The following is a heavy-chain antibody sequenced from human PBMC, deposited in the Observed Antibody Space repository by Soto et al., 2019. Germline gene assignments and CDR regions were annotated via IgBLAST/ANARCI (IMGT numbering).Heavy chain of an antibody. D-gene: IGHD1-26*01. Sequence: PSETLSLTCAVSGGSISSSNWWSGVRQPPGKGLEWIGEIYHSGSTNYNPSLKSRVTISVDKSKNQFSLKLSSVTAADTAVYYCARVRSGSYYYYYYGMDVWSQGTTVTVSS. CDR1: GGSISSSNW. CDR3: ARVRSGSYYYYYYGMDV. V-gene: IGHV4-4*02. CDR2: IYHSGST. J-gene: IGHJ6*02.